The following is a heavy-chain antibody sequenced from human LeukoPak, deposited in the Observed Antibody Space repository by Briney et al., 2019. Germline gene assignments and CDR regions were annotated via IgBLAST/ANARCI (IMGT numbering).Heavy chain of an antibody. CDR2: IYSGGST. J-gene: IGHJ3*02. Sequence: PGGSLRVSCSGSGFTVSSTYFLWVRQASALGLVWFSVIYSGGSTYYADSVKGRFTISRDNSKNTLYLQMNSLRAEDTAVYYCAGDMTTVTTGAFDIWGQGTMVTVSS. V-gene: IGHV3-66*02. CDR3: AGDMTTVTTGAFDI. CDR1: GFTVSSTY. D-gene: IGHD4-17*01.